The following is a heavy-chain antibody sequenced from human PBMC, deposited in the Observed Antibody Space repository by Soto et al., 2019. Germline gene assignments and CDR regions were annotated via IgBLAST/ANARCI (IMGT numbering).Heavy chain of an antibody. CDR3: ARIVGATLVDY. CDR2: IYYSGST. CDR1: GGSISSGDYY. J-gene: IGHJ4*02. Sequence: SETLSLTCTVSGGSISSGDYYWSWIRQPPGKGLEWIGYIYYSGSTYYNPSLKSRVTISVDTSKNQFSLKLSSVTAADTAVYYCARIVGATLVDYWGPGTLVTVSS. D-gene: IGHD1-26*01. V-gene: IGHV4-30-4*01.